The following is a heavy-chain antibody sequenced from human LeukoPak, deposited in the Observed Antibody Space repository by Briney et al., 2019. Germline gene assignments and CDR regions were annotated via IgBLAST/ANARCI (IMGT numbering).Heavy chain of an antibody. CDR3: ARDRTQTRGFDP. J-gene: IGHJ5*02. V-gene: IGHV1-46*01. Sequence: ASVKVSCMASGYIFTSYSMHWVRQAPGQGLEWMGIINPSGGSTSYAQKFQGRVTMTRDTSTSTVYMELSSLRSEDTAVYYCARDRTQTRGFDPWGQGTLVTVSS. D-gene: IGHD1/OR15-1a*01. CDR2: INPSGGST. CDR1: GYIFTSYS.